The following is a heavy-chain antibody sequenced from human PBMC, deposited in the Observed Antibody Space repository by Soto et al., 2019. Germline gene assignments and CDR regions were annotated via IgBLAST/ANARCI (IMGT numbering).Heavy chain of an antibody. V-gene: IGHV3-23*01. Sequence: EVQLLESGGGLVQPGGSLRLSCAASGFTFSSYAMSWVRQAPGKGLEWVSAISGSGGSTYYADSVKGRFTISRDNSKNTLYLQMNSLRAEDTAVYYCAKDWYYDSSGYRHWSPPRSYYFDYWGQGTLVTVSS. D-gene: IGHD3-22*01. J-gene: IGHJ4*02. CDR2: ISGSGGST. CDR1: GFTFSSYA. CDR3: AKDWYYDSSGYRHWSPPRSYYFDY.